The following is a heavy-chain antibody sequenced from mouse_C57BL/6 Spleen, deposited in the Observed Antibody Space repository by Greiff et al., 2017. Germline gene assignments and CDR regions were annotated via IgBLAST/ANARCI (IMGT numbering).Heavy chain of an antibody. Sequence: SGPELVKPGASVKISCKASGYAFSSSWMNWVKQRPGKGLEWIGRIYPGDGDTNYNGKFKGKATLTADKSSSTAYMQLSSLTSEDSAVYFCARPYYYGSEGWFAYWGQGTLVTVSA. D-gene: IGHD1-1*01. CDR1: GYAFSSSW. CDR2: IYPGDGDT. V-gene: IGHV1-82*01. J-gene: IGHJ3*01. CDR3: ARPYYYGSEGWFAY.